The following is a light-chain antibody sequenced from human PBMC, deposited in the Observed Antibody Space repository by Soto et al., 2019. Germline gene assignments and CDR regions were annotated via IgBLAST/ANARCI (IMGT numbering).Light chain of an antibody. CDR3: QSYDSSLSEV. CDR1: SSNIGAGYD. J-gene: IGLJ1*01. V-gene: IGLV1-40*01. Sequence: QSVLTQPPSVSGAPGQRVTISCTGSSSNIGAGYDVHWYQHLPGTAPKLLIYANNNRPSGVPDRFSGSKSGTSASLAITGVQAEDEADYYCQSYDSSLSEVFGTGTKSPS. CDR2: ANN.